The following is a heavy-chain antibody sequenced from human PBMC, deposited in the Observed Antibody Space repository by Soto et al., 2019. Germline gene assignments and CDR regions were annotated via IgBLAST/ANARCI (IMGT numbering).Heavy chain of an antibody. V-gene: IGHV1-69*01. CDR1: GATLYNYA. Sequence: QVQLEQSGAEMKRPGSSVKVSCKASGATLYNYAFSWVRQAPGQGVEWMGGIIPLFETPDYAQKFQGRVTITADESTRTVFMELRSLRSEDTAVYYCARGRGGRIDYSTSSHYYYYGMDVWGQGTTVTVSS. J-gene: IGHJ6*02. CDR3: ARGRGGRIDYSTSSHYYYYGMDV. CDR2: IIPLFETP. D-gene: IGHD6-6*01.